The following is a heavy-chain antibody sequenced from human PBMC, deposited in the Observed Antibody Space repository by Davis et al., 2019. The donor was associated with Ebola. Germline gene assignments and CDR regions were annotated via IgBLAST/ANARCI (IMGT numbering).Heavy chain of an antibody. CDR1: GFTFSSYA. D-gene: IGHD4-23*01. J-gene: IGHJ4*02. V-gene: IGHV3-7*01. CDR3: ARRGGVYGGNPFDY. Sequence: GESLKISCAASGFTFSSYAMSWVRQAPGKGLEWVANIKQDGSEKYYVDSVKGRFTISRDNAKNTLYLQMNSLRAEDTAVYYCARRGGVYGGNPFDYWGQGTLVTVSS. CDR2: IKQDGSEK.